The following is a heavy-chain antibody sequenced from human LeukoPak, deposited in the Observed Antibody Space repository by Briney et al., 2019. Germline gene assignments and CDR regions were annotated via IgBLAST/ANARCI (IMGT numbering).Heavy chain of an antibody. D-gene: IGHD6-19*01. CDR1: GGSISSYY. V-gene: IGHV4-59*01. CDR3: ARNQSGYSSGWYYAFDI. CDR2: IYYSGST. Sequence: SETLSLTCTVSGGSISSYYWSWIRQPPGKGLEWIGYIYYSGSTNYNPSLKSRVTISVDTSKNQFSLKLSSVTAADTAVYYCARNQSGYSSGWYYAFDIWGQGTMVTVSS. J-gene: IGHJ3*02.